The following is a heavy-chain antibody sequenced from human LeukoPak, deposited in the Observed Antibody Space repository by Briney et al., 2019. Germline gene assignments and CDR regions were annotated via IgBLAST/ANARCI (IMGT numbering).Heavy chain of an antibody. CDR2: IRYDGSNK. CDR3: AKDFRLMVTRFRSANWFDP. D-gene: IGHD2-8*01. Sequence: GGSLRLSCAASGFTFSSYGMHWVRQAPGKGLEWVAFIRYDGSNKYYADSVKGRFTISRDNSKNTLYLQMNSLRAEDTAVYYCAKDFRLMVTRFRSANWFDPWGQGTLVTVSS. CDR1: GFTFSSYG. V-gene: IGHV3-30*02. J-gene: IGHJ5*02.